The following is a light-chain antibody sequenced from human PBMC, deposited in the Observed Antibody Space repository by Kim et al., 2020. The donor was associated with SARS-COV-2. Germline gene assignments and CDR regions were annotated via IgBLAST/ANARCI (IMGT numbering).Light chain of an antibody. CDR1: QSISTY. V-gene: IGKV1-39*01. J-gene: IGKJ2*01. CDR2: AAS. CDR3: QQSYSIPYT. Sequence: DIQMTQSPSSLSPSVGDRVTITCRASQSISTYLNWYQHKAGKAPQLLIYAASRLHSGVPSRFSGSGSGTDFTLTISSPQPEDFATYYCQQSYSIPYTFGQGTKLEI.